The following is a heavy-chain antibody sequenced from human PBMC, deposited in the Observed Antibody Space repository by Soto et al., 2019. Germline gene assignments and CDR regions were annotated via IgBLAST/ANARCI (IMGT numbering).Heavy chain of an antibody. CDR3: AKGAGDRLSLGMDV. D-gene: IGHD1-26*01. V-gene: IGHV3-30*18. CDR2: ISYDGSNT. J-gene: IGHJ6*02. Sequence: QVQLVVSGGGVVQPGWSLRLSCAASGFSISDYGMEWVRQGPGKGLEWVALISYDGSNTYYADSVKGRFTISRDNSKDTLFLQMTGLRREDTAVYYCAKGAGDRLSLGMDVWGQGTTVTVSS. CDR1: GFSISDYG.